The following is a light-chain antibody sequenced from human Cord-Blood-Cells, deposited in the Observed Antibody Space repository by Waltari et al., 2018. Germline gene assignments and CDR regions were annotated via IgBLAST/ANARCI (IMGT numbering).Light chain of an antibody. V-gene: IGLV3-19*01. J-gene: IGLJ2*01. CDR1: SLRSYY. CDR3: NSRDSSGNHLV. CDR2: GKN. Sequence: SSELTQDPAVSVALGQTVRITCQGDSLRSYYASWYQQKPGQAPVIVIYGKNNLPSGIPDRFLCARSGKTASVTLTVAEAEDGADYYCNSRDSSGNHLVFGGWTKLTVL.